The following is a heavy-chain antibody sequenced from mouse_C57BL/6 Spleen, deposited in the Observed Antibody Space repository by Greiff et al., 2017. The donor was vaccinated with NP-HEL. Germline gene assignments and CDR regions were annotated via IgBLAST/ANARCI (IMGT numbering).Heavy chain of an antibody. CDR1: GYSFTGYY. J-gene: IGHJ4*01. CDR2: INPSTGGT. D-gene: IGHD2-13*01. CDR3: ARGEGDY. V-gene: IGHV1-42*01. Sequence: EVQLQQSGPELVKPGASVKISCKASGYSFTGYYMNWVKQSPEKSLEWIGEINPSTGGTTYNQKFKAKATLTVDKSSSTAYMQLKSLTSEASAVYYCARGEGDYWGQGTSVTVSS.